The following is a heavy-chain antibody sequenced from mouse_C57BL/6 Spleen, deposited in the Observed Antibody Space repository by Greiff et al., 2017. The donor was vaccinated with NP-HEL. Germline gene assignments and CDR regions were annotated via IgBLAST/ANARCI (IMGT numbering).Heavy chain of an antibody. CDR1: GYTFTDYE. CDR2: IDPETGGT. CDR3: TRGEKPYYFDY. Sequence: QVQLQQSGAELVRPGASVTLSCKASGYTFTDYEMHWVKQTPVHGLEWIGAIDPETGGTAYNQKFKGKAILTADKSSSTAYMELRSLTSEDSAVYYCTRGEKPYYFDYWGQGTTLTVSS. V-gene: IGHV1-15*01. J-gene: IGHJ2*01.